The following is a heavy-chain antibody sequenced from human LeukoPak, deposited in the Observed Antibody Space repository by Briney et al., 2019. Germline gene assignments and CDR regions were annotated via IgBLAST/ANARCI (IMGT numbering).Heavy chain of an antibody. CDR3: ARGGGLLWLGEFPNCFDT. D-gene: IGHD3-10*01. Sequence: GGSLRLSCAASGSTFSSCAMSWVRQAPGKGLEYVSTISAGGGSTFYADSMKGRSTISRDNSRSTVYLQMNSPRVEDTAVYYCARGGGLLWLGEFPNCFDTWGQGTLVTVSS. J-gene: IGHJ5*02. V-gene: IGHV3-23*01. CDR1: GSTFSSCA. CDR2: ISAGGGST.